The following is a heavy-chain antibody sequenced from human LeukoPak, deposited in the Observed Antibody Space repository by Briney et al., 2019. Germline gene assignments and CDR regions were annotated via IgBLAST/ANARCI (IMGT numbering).Heavy chain of an antibody. D-gene: IGHD4/OR15-4a*01. Sequence: PSETLSLTCAVSGGSISSSNYYWGWFRQPPGKGLEWIGTIFYRGSTFYNPSLQSRVSMSVDTSNNHFSLRLTSVTAADAAVYYRAREVKTFFYDARGYYMDVWGRGSTVTVSS. V-gene: IGHV4-39*02. CDR3: AREVKTFFYDARGYYMDV. CDR2: IFYRGST. J-gene: IGHJ6*03. CDR1: GGSISSSNYY.